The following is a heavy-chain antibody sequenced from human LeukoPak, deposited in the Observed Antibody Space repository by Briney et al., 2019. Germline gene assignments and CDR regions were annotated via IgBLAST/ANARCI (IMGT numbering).Heavy chain of an antibody. Sequence: SETLSLTCTVSGGSISGWYWSWIRQPPGKGLEWMGYIYDSGTTAYNPSLKGRVTMSVDTSKNQFSLNLTSMTAADTAVYYCARDPDGYKFFDYWGRGSPVIVSS. CDR2: IYDSGTT. J-gene: IGHJ4*02. CDR3: ARDPDGYKFFDY. V-gene: IGHV4-59*01. CDR1: GGSISGWY. D-gene: IGHD5-24*01.